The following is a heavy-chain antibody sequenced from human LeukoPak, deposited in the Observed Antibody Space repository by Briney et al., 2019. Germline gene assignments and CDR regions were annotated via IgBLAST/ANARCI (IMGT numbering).Heavy chain of an antibody. D-gene: IGHD5-18*01. CDR1: GFTFSSYA. V-gene: IGHV3-30*04. Sequence: GGSLRLSCAASGFTFSSYAMHWVRQAPGKGLEWVAVISYDGSNKYYADSVKGRFTISRDNSKNTLYLQVNSLRAEDTAVYYCARWIQLWLRENDAFDIWGQGTMVTVSS. CDR2: ISYDGSNK. CDR3: ARWIQLWLRENDAFDI. J-gene: IGHJ3*02.